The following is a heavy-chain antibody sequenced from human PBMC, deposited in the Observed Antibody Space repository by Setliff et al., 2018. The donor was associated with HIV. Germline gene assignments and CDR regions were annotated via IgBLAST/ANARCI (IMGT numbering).Heavy chain of an antibody. J-gene: IGHJ3*02. CDR3: AKKARRGYSYDDAFDI. D-gene: IGHD5-18*01. CDR2: ISGSGGST. V-gene: IGHV3-23*01. Sequence: GGSLRLSCAASGFTFSNYAMSWVRQAPGKGLEWVSAISGSGGSTYYADSVKGRFTISRDNSKNTLYLQMNSLRAEDTAVYYCAKKARRGYSYDDAFDIWGQGTLVTVSS. CDR1: GFTFSNYA.